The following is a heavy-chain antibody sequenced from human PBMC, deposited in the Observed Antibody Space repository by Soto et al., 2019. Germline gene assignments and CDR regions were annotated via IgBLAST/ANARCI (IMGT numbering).Heavy chain of an antibody. J-gene: IGHJ6*02. D-gene: IGHD6-19*01. CDR3: ARGPVAGTRGYYYYYGMDV. Sequence: ASVKVSCKASGYTFTGYYMHWVRQAPGQGLEWMGWINPNSGGTNYAQKFQGWVTMTRDTPISTAYMELGRLRSDDTAVYYCARGPVAGTRGYYYYYGMDVWGQGTTVTVSS. CDR2: INPNSGGT. CDR1: GYTFTGYY. V-gene: IGHV1-2*04.